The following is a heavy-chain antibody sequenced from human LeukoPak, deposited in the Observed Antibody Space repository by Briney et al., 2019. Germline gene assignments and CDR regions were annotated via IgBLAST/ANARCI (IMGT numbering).Heavy chain of an antibody. CDR2: IYYSGST. CDR1: GGSISSYY. V-gene: IGHV4-59*12. Sequence: SETLSLTCTVSGGSISSYYRSWIRQPPGKGLEWIGYIYYSGSTSYNPSLKSRVTMSVDTSKDQFSLQLTSVTAADTAVYYCARGPTTVTRAFDYWGQGTLVTVSS. D-gene: IGHD4-17*01. J-gene: IGHJ4*02. CDR3: ARGPTTVTRAFDY.